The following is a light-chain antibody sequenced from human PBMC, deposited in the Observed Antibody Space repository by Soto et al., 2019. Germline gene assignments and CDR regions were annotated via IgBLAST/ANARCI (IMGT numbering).Light chain of an antibody. CDR2: GAS. V-gene: IGKV3-15*01. CDR3: QQYNNGASWT. Sequence: ETVMTQSPATLSVSPGERATLSCRASQSVSSNLAWYQQKPGQAPRLLIYGASTRATGIPARFSGSGSGTEVTLTISSLQSEDFAVYQCQQYNNGASWTFGQGTKVDIK. J-gene: IGKJ1*01. CDR1: QSVSSN.